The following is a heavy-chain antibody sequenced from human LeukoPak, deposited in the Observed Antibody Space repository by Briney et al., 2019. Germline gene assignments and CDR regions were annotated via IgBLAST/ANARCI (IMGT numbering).Heavy chain of an antibody. D-gene: IGHD2-8*01. V-gene: IGHV3-74*01. CDR3: AKGHCTNGICWLD. J-gene: IGHJ4*02. CDR1: GFTFSSSW. Sequence: PGGSLRLSCAASGFTFSSSWMHWVRQAPGQGLVWVSRINSDGSNTNYADSVRGRFTLSRDNAKNTLYLQMNSLRAEDTAVYYCAKGHCTNGICWLDWGQGTLVTVSS. CDR2: INSDGSNT.